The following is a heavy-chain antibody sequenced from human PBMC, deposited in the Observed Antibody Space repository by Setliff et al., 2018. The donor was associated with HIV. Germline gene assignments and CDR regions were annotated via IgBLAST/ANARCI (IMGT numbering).Heavy chain of an antibody. CDR2: IYPGDSDS. J-gene: IGHJ4*02. CDR3: VRYIGAAAGYIDH. V-gene: IGHV5-51*01. Sequence: RGESLKISCHLSGYSFVDFWIGWVRQMPGKGLEWVGFIYPGDSDSRYSPSFRGQVTISADKSTTTAYLDWASLKASDTAMYYCVRYIGAAAGYIDHWGQGQWSPSPQ. D-gene: IGHD6-25*01. CDR1: GYSFVDFW.